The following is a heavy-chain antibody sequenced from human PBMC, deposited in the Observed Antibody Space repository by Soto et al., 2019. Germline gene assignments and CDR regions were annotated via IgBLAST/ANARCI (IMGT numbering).Heavy chain of an antibody. CDR2: IIPIFGTA. CDR3: ARGTVYITIFGVDPPYGMDV. Sequence: SVKVSCKASGGTFSSYAISWVRQAPGQGLEWMGGIIPIFGTANYAQKFQGKVTITADESTSTAYMELSSLRSEDTAVYYCARGTVYITIFGVDPPYGMDVWGQGTTVTVSS. J-gene: IGHJ6*02. D-gene: IGHD3-3*01. CDR1: GGTFSSYA. V-gene: IGHV1-69*13.